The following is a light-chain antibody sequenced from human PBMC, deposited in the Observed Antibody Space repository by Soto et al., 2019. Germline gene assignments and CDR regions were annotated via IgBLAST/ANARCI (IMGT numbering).Light chain of an antibody. J-gene: IGKJ2*01. CDR2: DAS. Sequence: DIHLTQSPSTLSASAGDRVTITCRASQSIGRLLAWYQQRPGKAPQLLILDASTLESGVPPRFSGSGSGTEFTLTITSLQPEDFATYYCQHDNSYLGTFGQGTK. CDR1: QSIGRL. V-gene: IGKV1-5*01. CDR3: QHDNSYLGT.